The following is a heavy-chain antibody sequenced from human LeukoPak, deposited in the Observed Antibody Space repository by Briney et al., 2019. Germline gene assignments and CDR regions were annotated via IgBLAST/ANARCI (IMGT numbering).Heavy chain of an antibody. CDR3: ARGFLGATTSYDY. J-gene: IGHJ4*02. Sequence: ASVKVSCKASGYTFTGYYMHWVRQAPGQGLEWMGWINPNSGGTNYAQKFQGRVTMTRDTSNSTAYMELSRLRSDDTAVYYCARGFLGATTSYDYWGQGTLVTVSS. V-gene: IGHV1-2*02. CDR1: GYTFTGYY. D-gene: IGHD1-26*01. CDR2: INPNSGGT.